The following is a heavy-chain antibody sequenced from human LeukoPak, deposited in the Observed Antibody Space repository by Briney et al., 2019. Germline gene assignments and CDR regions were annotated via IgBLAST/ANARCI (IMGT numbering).Heavy chain of an antibody. J-gene: IGHJ4*02. D-gene: IGHD6-13*01. CDR2: IIPIFGTA. CDR1: GGTFSSYA. Sequence: ASVKVSCKASGGTFSSYAISWVRQAPGQGLEWMGGIIPIFGTANYAQKFQGRVTITADESTSTAYMELRSLRSDDTAVYYCAKTGYSSSWSADYWGQGTLVTVSS. V-gene: IGHV1-69*01. CDR3: AKTGYSSSWSADY.